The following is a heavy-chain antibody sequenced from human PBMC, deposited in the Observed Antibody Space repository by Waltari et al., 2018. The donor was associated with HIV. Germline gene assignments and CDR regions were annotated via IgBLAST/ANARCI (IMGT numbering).Heavy chain of an antibody. CDR1: GFTVSSNY. V-gene: IGHV3-53*01. Sequence: EVQLVESGGGLIQPGGSLRLSCADSGFTVSSNYMSWVRQAPGKGLEWVAVIYSGGSTYYADSVKGRFTISRDNSKNTLYLQMNSLRAEDTAVYYCARDPEMATKWGYRGQGTLVTVSS. D-gene: IGHD5-12*01. CDR3: ARDPEMATKWGY. CDR2: IYSGGST. J-gene: IGHJ4*02.